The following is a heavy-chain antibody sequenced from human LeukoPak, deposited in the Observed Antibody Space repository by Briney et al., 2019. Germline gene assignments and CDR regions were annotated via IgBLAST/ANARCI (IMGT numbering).Heavy chain of an antibody. CDR2: IVVGGGNT. Sequence: PVKVSCKASGFTFTSSAMQWVRQARGQRLEWIGWIVVGGGNTNYAQKFQERVTITRDMSTSTAYMELSSLRSEDTAVYYCAAGYDSSGYVNWGQGTLVTVSS. CDR3: AAGYDSSGYVN. J-gene: IGHJ4*02. D-gene: IGHD3-22*01. CDR1: GFTFTSSA. V-gene: IGHV1-58*02.